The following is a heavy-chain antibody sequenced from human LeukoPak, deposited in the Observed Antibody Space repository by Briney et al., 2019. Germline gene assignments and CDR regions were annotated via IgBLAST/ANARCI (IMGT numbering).Heavy chain of an antibody. CDR2: INHSGST. CDR3: ARGLSGNSYYYYGMDV. CDR1: GGSFSGYY. J-gene: IGHJ6*02. Sequence: PSETLSLTCAVYGGSFSGYYWSWIRQPPGKGLEWIGEINHSGSTNYNPSLKSRVTISVDTSKNQFSLKLSSVTAAGTAVYYCARGLSGNSYYYYGMDVWGQGTTVTVSS. V-gene: IGHV4-34*01. D-gene: IGHD4-23*01.